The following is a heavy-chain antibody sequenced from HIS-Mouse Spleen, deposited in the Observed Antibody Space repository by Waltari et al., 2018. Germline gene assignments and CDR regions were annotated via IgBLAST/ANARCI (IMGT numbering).Heavy chain of an antibody. V-gene: IGHV4-39*07. CDR1: GGSISSSSYY. J-gene: IGHJ2*01. Sequence: QLQLQESGPGLVKPSETLSLTCTVSGGSISSSSYYWGWIRQPPGKGLEWIGSIYYSWSTYYNPSLKSRVTISVYTSKNQFSLKLSSVTAADTAVYYCAREIPYSSSWYDWYFDLWGRGTLVTVSS. CDR2: IYYSWST. CDR3: AREIPYSSSWYDWYFDL. D-gene: IGHD6-13*01.